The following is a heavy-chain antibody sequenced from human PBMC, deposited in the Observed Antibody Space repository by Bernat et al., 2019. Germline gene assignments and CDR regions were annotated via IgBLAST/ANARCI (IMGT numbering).Heavy chain of an antibody. CDR2: INAGNGNT. CDR3: ARGGGSGSYSIANHQIDY. V-gene: IGHV1-3*01. CDR1: GYTFTSYA. J-gene: IGHJ4*02. D-gene: IGHD3-10*01. Sequence: QVQLVQSGAEVKKPGASVKVSCKASGYTFTSYAMHWVRQAPGQRLEWMGWINAGNGNTKYSQKFQGRVTITRDTSASTAYMELSSLRSEDTAVYYCARGGGSGSYSIANHQIDYWGQGTLVTVSS.